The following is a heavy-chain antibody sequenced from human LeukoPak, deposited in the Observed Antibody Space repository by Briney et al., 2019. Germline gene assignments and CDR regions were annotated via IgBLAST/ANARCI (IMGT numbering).Heavy chain of an antibody. CDR3: ATDSSGYYYEKGYFDY. V-gene: IGHV3-30*04. D-gene: IGHD3-22*01. J-gene: IGHJ4*02. CDR1: GFTFSSYA. CDR2: ISYDGSNK. Sequence: GRSLRLSCAASGFTFSSYAMHWVRQAPGKGLEWVAVISYDGSNKYYADSVKGRFTISRDNSKNTLYLQMNSLRAEDTAVYYCATDSSGYYYEKGYFDYWGQGTLVTVSS.